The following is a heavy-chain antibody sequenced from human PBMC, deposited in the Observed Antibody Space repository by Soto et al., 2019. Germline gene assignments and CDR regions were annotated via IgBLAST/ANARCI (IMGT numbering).Heavy chain of an antibody. Sequence: GGSLRLSCAASGFAFCSHAMNCVRQAPGKGLEWVSGISGSGGRTYYADSVKGRFTISRDNSKNTLDLQMNSLRAEDTAVYYCAKGRYSYDSSGHDYWGLGTLVTVS. D-gene: IGHD3-22*01. CDR1: GFAFCSHA. CDR3: AKGRYSYDSSGHDY. CDR2: ISGSGGRT. V-gene: IGHV3-23*01. J-gene: IGHJ4*02.